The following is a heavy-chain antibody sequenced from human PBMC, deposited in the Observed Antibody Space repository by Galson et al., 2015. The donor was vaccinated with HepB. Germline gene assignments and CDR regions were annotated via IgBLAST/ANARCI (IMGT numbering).Heavy chain of an antibody. CDR2: ISSSSSTI. V-gene: IGHV3-48*02. J-gene: IGHJ5*02. Sequence: SLRLSCAASGFTFSSYSMNWVRQAPGKGLEWVSYISSSSSTIYYADSVKGRFTISRDNAKNSLYLQMNSLRDEDTAVYYCARDPGYCSSTSCYSFWFDPWGQGTLVTVSS. CDR1: GFTFSSYS. CDR3: ARDPGYCSSTSCYSFWFDP. D-gene: IGHD2-2*01.